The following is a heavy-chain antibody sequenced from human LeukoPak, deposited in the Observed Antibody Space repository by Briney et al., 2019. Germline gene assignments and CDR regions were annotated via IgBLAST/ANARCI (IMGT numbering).Heavy chain of an antibody. CDR2: IIPILGIA. D-gene: IGHD6-13*01. V-gene: IGHV1-69*04. J-gene: IGHJ4*02. Sequence: SVKVSCKASGGTFSSYAISWVRQAPGQGLEWMGRIIPILGIANYAQKFQGRVTITADKSTSTAYMELSSLRSEDTAVYYCASYAMYSSSWYPFGYWGQGTLVTVSS. CDR1: GGTFSSYA. CDR3: ASYAMYSSSWYPFGY.